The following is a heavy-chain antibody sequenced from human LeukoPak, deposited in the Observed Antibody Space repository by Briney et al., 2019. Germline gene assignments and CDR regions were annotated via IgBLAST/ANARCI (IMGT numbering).Heavy chain of an antibody. J-gene: IGHJ4*02. D-gene: IGHD6-13*01. V-gene: IGHV3-23*01. CDR3: AKDTSSSWHSYYFDC. CDR2: ISGSGGST. CDR1: GFTFSSYA. Sequence: PGGSLRLSCAASGFTFSSYAMSWVRQAPGKGLEWVSAISGSGGSTYYADSVKGRFTISRDNSKNTLYLQMNSLRAEDTAVYYCAKDTSSSWHSYYFDCWGQGTLVTVSS.